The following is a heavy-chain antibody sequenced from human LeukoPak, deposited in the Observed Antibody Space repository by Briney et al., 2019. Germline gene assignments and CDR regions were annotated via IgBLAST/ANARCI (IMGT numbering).Heavy chain of an antibody. V-gene: IGHV3-30*18. D-gene: IGHD3-22*01. J-gene: IGHJ4*02. Sequence: GGSLRLSCAASGFTFSSYGMHWVRQAPGKGLEWVAVISYDGSNKYYADSVKGRFTISRDNSKNTLYLQMNSLRAEDTAVYYCAKPLSAYDSSGYAFDYWGQGTLVTVSS. CDR3: AKPLSAYDSSGYAFDY. CDR2: ISYDGSNK. CDR1: GFTFSSYG.